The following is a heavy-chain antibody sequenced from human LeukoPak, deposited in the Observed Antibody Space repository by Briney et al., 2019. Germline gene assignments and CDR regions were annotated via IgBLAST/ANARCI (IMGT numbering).Heavy chain of an antibody. CDR2: INHSGST. CDR3: AGLKIFPGIAAAGDYYGMDV. Sequence: PSETLSLTCAVYGGSFSGYYWSWIRQPPGKGLEWIGEINHSGSTNYNPSLKSRVTISVDTSKNQFSLKLSSVTAADTAVYYCAGLKIFPGIAAAGDYYGMDVWGQGTTVTVSS. V-gene: IGHV4-34*01. D-gene: IGHD6-13*01. J-gene: IGHJ6*02. CDR1: GGSFSGYY.